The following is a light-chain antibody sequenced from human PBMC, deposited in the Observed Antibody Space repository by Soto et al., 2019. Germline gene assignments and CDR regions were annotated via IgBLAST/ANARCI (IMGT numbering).Light chain of an antibody. V-gene: IGKV3-11*01. Sequence: EIVLTQSPATLSLSPGERATLSCRASQSVGIYLGWYQQRPGQAPRLLIYDASNRAAGIPARFSGSGSGTDFTLTINSLEPEDFAVYYCQHRYTWPPPFGQGTRLDIK. CDR3: QHRYTWPPP. CDR1: QSVGIY. CDR2: DAS. J-gene: IGKJ5*01.